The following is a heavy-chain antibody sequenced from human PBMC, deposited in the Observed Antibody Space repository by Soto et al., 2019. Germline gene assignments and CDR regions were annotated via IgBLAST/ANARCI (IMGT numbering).Heavy chain of an antibody. D-gene: IGHD3-10*01. Sequence: GGSLRLSCAASGFTFSSYSMNWVRQAPGKGLEWVSYISSSSSTIYYADSVKGRFTISRDNSKNTLYLQMNSLRAEDTAVYYCANDYSGSAFLHYWGQGTLVTVSS. V-gene: IGHV3-48*01. CDR3: ANDYSGSAFLHY. CDR1: GFTFSSYS. CDR2: ISSSSSTI. J-gene: IGHJ4*02.